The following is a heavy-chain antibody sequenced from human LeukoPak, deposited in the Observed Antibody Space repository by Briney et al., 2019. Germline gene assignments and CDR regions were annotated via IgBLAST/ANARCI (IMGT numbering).Heavy chain of an antibody. CDR3: ARDNRRDGYNPFDY. V-gene: IGHV3-21*01. J-gene: IGHJ4*02. D-gene: IGHD5-24*01. CDR2: ISSTGSYT. CDR1: GFRLSSHS. Sequence: GGSLRLSCAASGFRLSSHSMHWVRQAPGKGLEWVSCISSTGSYTYYDDSVKGRFTISRDNARNSLYLQMNSLRAEDTAVYYCARDNRRDGYNPFDYWGQGTLVTVSS.